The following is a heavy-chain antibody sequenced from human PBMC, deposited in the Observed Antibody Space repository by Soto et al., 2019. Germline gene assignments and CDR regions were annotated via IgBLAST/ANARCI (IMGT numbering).Heavy chain of an antibody. CDR2: INHSGST. V-gene: IGHV4-34*01. J-gene: IGHJ4*01. CDR3: ARRRGYSYGYYYDSSGYYYFDY. CDR1: GGSFSGYY. Sequence: SETLSLTCAVYGGSFSGYYWSWIRQPPGKGLEWIGEINHSGSTNYNPSLKSRVTISVDTSKNQFSLKLSSVTAADTSVYYCARRRGYSYGYYYDSSGYYYFDYWGQGTLVTVSS. D-gene: IGHD3-22*01.